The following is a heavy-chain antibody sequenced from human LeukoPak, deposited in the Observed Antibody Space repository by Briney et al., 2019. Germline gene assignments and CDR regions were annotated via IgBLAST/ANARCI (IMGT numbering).Heavy chain of an antibody. CDR1: GFTFSTYG. V-gene: IGHV3-30*03. D-gene: IGHD3-22*01. J-gene: IGHJ4*02. CDR2: ISDDGTNE. Sequence: QSGGSLRLSCAASGFTFSTYGMHWVRQAPGKGLEWVAVISDDGTNEYYVDSVKGRFTISRDNSKNTLYLQMNSLRAEDTAVYYCARDRPPQNYYDSSGYYYEFDYWGQGTLVTVSS. CDR3: ARDRPPQNYYDSSGYYYEFDY.